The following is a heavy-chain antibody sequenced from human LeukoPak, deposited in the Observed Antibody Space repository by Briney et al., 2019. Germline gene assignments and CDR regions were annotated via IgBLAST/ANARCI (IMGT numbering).Heavy chain of an antibody. Sequence: SETLSLTCAVYGGSFSGYYWSWIRQPPGKGLEWIGEINHSGSTNYNPPLKSRVTISVDTSKNQFSLKLSSVTAADTAVYYCARGGVIVIRHFDYWGQGTLVTVSS. D-gene: IGHD3-16*02. J-gene: IGHJ4*02. CDR2: INHSGST. V-gene: IGHV4-34*01. CDR3: ARGGVIVIRHFDY. CDR1: GGSFSGYY.